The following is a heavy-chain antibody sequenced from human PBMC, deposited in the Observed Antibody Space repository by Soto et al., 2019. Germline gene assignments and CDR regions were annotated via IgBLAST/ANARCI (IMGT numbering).Heavy chain of an antibody. CDR3: ARRLYYDSSGFEGGGMDV. Sequence: QLQLQESGPGLVKPSETLSLTCTVSGGSISSSSYYWGWIRQPPGKVLEWIGRIYYSGSTYYNPSFKSRVTISVDTSKNQFSLKLSSVTAADTAVYYCARRLYYDSSGFEGGGMDVWGQGTTVTVSS. CDR2: IYYSGST. D-gene: IGHD3-22*01. CDR1: GGSISSSSYY. J-gene: IGHJ6*02. V-gene: IGHV4-39*01.